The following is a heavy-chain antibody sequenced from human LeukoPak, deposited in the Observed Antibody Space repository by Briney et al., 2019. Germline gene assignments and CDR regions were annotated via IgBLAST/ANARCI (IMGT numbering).Heavy chain of an antibody. D-gene: IGHD4-23*01. CDR3: ARDRDNSGYFDY. V-gene: IGHV3-23*01. J-gene: IGHJ4*02. CDR1: GISLSNYA. CDR2: ISERGGST. Sequence: PGGSLRLSCVVSGISLSNYAMTWVRQAPGKGLEWVSYISERGGSTTYADSVKGRFTISRDNSKNTLYLQMNSLRAEDTAVYYCARDRDNSGYFDYWGQGTLVTVSS.